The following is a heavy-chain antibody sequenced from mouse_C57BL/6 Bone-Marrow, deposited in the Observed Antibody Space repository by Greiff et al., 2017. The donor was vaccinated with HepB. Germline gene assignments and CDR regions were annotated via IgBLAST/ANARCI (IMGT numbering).Heavy chain of an antibody. D-gene: IGHD2-4*01. CDR2: INPYNGDT. V-gene: IGHV1-20*01. CDR1: GYSFTGYF. CDR3: ASAGLRRDYYAMDY. Sequence: VQLQQSGPELVKPGDSVKISCKASGYSFTGYFMNWVMQSHGKSLEWIGRINPYNGDTFYNQKFKGKATLTVDKSSSTAHMELRSLTSEDSAVYYCASAGLRRDYYAMDYWGQGTSVTVSS. J-gene: IGHJ4*01.